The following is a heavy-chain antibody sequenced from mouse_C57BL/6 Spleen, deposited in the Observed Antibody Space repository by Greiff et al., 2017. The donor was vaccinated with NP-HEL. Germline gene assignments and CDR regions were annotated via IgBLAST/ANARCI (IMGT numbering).Heavy chain of an antibody. CDR3: ARDRGYGRYYYAMDY. J-gene: IGHJ4*01. CDR1: GISITTGNYR. V-gene: IGHV3-5*01. Sequence: DVKLQESGPGLVKPSQTVFLTCTVTGISITTGNYRWSWIRQFPGNKLEWIGYIYYSGTITYNPSLTSRTTITRDTPKNQFFLEMNSLTAEDTATYYCARDRGYGRYYYAMDYWGQGTSVTVSS. D-gene: IGHD1-1*01. CDR2: IYYSGTI.